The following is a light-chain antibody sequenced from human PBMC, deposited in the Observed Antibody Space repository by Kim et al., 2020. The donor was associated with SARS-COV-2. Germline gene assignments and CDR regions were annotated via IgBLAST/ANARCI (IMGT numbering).Light chain of an antibody. CDR3: QQYYTTPYT. J-gene: IGKJ2*01. CDR1: QGDLYSANNKKR. CDR2: WAS. V-gene: IGKV4-1*01. Sequence: RATVNCEYSQGDLYSANNKKRIVWYQQKPGQRPKVGIYWASTRKSGVPDRFSGSGSGTDFTLTISSLQAEDVAVYYCQQYYTTPYTFGQGTKLEI.